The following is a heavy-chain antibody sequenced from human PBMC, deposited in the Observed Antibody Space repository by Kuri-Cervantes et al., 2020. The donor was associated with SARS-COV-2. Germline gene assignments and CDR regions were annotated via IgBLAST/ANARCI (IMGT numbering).Heavy chain of an antibody. J-gene: IGHJ4*02. D-gene: IGHD1-14*01. CDR3: ARGTPDFDY. CDR2: IYYSGST. V-gene: IGHV4-59*11. CDR1: GGSISSHY. Sequence: GSLRLSCTVSGGSISSHYWSWIRQPPGKGLEWIGYIYYSGSTNYNPSLKSRATISVDTSKNQFSLKLSSVTAADTAVYYCARGTPDFDYWGQGTLVTVSS.